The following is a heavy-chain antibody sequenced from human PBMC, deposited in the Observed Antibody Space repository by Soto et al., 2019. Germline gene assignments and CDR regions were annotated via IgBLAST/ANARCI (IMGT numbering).Heavy chain of an antibody. V-gene: IGHV6-1*01. Sequence: SQTLSLTCAISGDSVSSNTAAWNWIRSSPSRGLEWLGRTYYRSNWRHDYAVSVKSRLAMSGDTSKNEFFLQLSSVTAADTAVYYCAREGGAAAGHGPGSWGQGTLVTVSS. D-gene: IGHD6-25*01. J-gene: IGHJ5*02. CDR1: GDSVSSNTAA. CDR3: AREGGAAAGHGPGS. CDR2: TYYRSNWRH.